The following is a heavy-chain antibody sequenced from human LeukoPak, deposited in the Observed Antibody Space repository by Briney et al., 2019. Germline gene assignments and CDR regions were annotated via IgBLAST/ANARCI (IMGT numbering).Heavy chain of an antibody. Sequence: SETLSLTCTVSGGSISSGGYYWSWIRQHPGKGLEWIGYIYYSGSTYHNPSLKSRVTISVDTSKNQFSLKLSSVTAADTAVYYCARGAVVVPAAIPALYYYGMDVWGQGTTVTVSS. CDR2: IYYSGST. CDR1: GGSISSGGYY. V-gene: IGHV4-31*03. D-gene: IGHD2-2*01. CDR3: ARGAVVVPAAIPALYYYGMDV. J-gene: IGHJ6*02.